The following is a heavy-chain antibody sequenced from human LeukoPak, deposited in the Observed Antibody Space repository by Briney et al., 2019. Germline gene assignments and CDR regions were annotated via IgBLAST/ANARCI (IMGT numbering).Heavy chain of an antibody. CDR2: IYPGDSHT. D-gene: IGHD6-13*01. CDR3: ARRIAAARKGYFDY. CDR1: GYTFTSYW. J-gene: IGHJ4*02. Sequence: GESLKISCKGSGYTFTSYWIGWVRQMPGKGLEWMGIIYPGDSHTRYSPSFQGQVTISADKSISTAYLQWSSLKASDTAMYYCARRIAAARKGYFDYWGQGTLVTVSS. V-gene: IGHV5-51*01.